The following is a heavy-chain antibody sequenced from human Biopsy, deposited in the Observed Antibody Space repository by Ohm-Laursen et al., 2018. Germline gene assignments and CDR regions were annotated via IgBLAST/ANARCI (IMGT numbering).Heavy chain of an antibody. D-gene: IGHD3-22*01. CDR1: GGSLSSYY. Sequence: GTLSLTCTVSGGSLSSYYWSWVRQPAGKGLEWIGRIYSSGSTNYNPSLKSRVTLSMDTSKRQFSLKLSFVTAADTAVYYCARWTPEYDSSRYYLDAFDIWGQGTKVTVSS. CDR3: ARWTPEYDSSRYYLDAFDI. V-gene: IGHV4-4*07. J-gene: IGHJ3*02. CDR2: IYSSGST.